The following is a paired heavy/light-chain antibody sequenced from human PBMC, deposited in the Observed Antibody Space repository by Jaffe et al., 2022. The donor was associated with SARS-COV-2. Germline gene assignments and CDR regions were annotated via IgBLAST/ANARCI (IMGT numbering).Light chain of an antibody. J-gene: IGKJ2*01. CDR2: WAS. V-gene: IGKV4-1*01. CDR1: QSVLYSSNSKNY. CDR3: QQYYSSPYT. Sequence: DIVMTQSPDSLAVSLGERATINCESSQSVLYSSNSKNYLAWYQQRPGQPPKLLIYWASTRESGVPDRFSGSGSGTDFTLTISSLQAEDVAVYYCQQYYSSPYTFGQGTKLEIK.
Heavy chain of an antibody. Sequence: EVQLVQSGAVVKKPGESLKISCKSSGYSFTNYWIGWVRQMPGKGLEWMGIIYPGDSDTKYSPSFQGQVSISADKSTSTAYLQWSSLKASDTAMYYCARTSDFGDYGDYWGQGTLVTVSS. CDR1: GYSFTNYW. V-gene: IGHV5-51*01. CDR2: IYPGDSDT. D-gene: IGHD4-17*01. CDR3: ARTSDFGDYGDY. J-gene: IGHJ4*02.